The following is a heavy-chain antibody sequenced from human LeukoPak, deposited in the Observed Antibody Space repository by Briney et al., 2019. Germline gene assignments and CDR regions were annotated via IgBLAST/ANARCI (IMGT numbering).Heavy chain of an antibody. Sequence: GASVKVSCKASGYTLTSYAMHWVRQAPGQRLEWMGWINAGNGNTKYSQKFQGRVTITRDTSASTAYMELSSLRSEDTAVYYCARDQYYYDSSGYFLYFDYWGQGTLVTVSS. J-gene: IGHJ4*02. CDR1: GYTLTSYA. CDR2: INAGNGNT. V-gene: IGHV1-3*01. CDR3: ARDQYYYDSSGYFLYFDY. D-gene: IGHD3-22*01.